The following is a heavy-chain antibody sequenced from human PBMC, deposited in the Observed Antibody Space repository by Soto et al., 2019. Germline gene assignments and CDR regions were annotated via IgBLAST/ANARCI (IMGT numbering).Heavy chain of an antibody. CDR3: AKFVQVYGTDY. CDR2: IWNDGIGK. V-gene: IGHV3-33*06. D-gene: IGHD4-17*01. J-gene: IGHJ4*02. Sequence: CAVCGVSITGCCMHWLRQAPGKGLECVAIIWNDGIGKEYAESVKGRFTISRDNSRNTLYLQMNSLSAEDTAIYYCAKFVQVYGTDYSGQGTQVTVPS. CDR1: GVSITGCC.